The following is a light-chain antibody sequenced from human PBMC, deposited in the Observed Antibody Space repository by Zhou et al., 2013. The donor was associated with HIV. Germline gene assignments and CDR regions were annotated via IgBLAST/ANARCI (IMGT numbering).Light chain of an antibody. CDR3: QHYYTTPWT. J-gene: IGKJ1*01. CDR1: QSISNY. Sequence: DIQMTQSPSSLSASVGDRVTITCRASQSISNYLNWYQQKPGKAPKLLLYAASRLENGVPSRFSGSKSGTDYTLTITRLQPEDFATYYCQHYYTTPWTFGLGTKVEIK. V-gene: IGKV1-NL1*01. CDR2: AAS.